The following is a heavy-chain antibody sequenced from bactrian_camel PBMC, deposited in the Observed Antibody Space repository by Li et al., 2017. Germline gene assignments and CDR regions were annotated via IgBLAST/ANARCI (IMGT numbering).Heavy chain of an antibody. J-gene: IGHJ4*01. CDR1: GFTFNRNC. V-gene: IGHV3S55*01. Sequence: HVQLVESGGGSVQAGGSLRLSCAASGFTFNRNCVAWFRQAPGKEREGVAAISRGGSSYYADFVRGRFTVSQDNAKNTVYLQMNNLQPEDTSMYYCATARSCSSTWLRSGQRRPTGARGPRSPSP. D-gene: IGHD6*01. CDR3: ATARSCSSTWLRSGQRRPT. CDR2: ISRGGSS.